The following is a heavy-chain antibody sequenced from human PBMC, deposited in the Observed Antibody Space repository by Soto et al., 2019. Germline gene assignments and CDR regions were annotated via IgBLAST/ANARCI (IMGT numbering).Heavy chain of an antibody. Sequence: ASLKLSCKASGYPFTSYYIHWVRQAPGQGLEWMGIINPSGGSTSYAQKFQGRVTMTRDTSTSTVYMELSSLRSEDTAVYYCARVSMGCGGDCYLRYSDLWGRGTLVTVSS. CDR1: GYPFTSYY. V-gene: IGHV1-46*01. D-gene: IGHD2-21*02. J-gene: IGHJ2*01. CDR3: ARVSMGCGGDCYLRYSDL. CDR2: INPSGGST.